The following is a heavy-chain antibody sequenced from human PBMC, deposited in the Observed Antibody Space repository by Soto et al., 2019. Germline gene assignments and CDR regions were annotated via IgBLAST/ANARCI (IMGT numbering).Heavy chain of an antibody. CDR1: GFTFSSYW. V-gene: IGHV3-7*03. CDR3: ASSPHKDSRPDY. Sequence: GGSLRLSCTASGFTFSSYWMSWVRQAPGRGLEWMANIKYDGSEKYYVDSVKGRLTISRDNAKNSLYLQMNSLRAEDTAVYYCASSPHKDSRPDYWGQGTLVTVSS. D-gene: IGHD3-22*01. J-gene: IGHJ4*02. CDR2: IKYDGSEK.